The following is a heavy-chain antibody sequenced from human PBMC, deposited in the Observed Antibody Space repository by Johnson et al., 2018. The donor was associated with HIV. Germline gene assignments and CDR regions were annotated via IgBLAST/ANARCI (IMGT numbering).Heavy chain of an antibody. CDR3: AKVNLRYSVFTGAFDI. V-gene: IGHV3-30*18. CDR1: GFTFSSYG. CDR2: ISYDGSNK. Sequence: QVQLVESGGGVVQPGRSLRLSCAAYGFTFSSYGMHWVRQAPGKGLEWVAVISYDGSNKYYADSVKGRFTISRDNSKNTLYLQMNSLRAEDTAVYCCAKVNLRYSVFTGAFDIWGQGTMVTVSS. J-gene: IGHJ3*02. D-gene: IGHD1-26*01.